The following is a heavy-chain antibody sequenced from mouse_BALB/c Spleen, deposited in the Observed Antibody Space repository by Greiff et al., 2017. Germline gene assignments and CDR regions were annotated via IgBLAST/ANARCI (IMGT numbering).Heavy chain of an antibody. J-gene: IGHJ4*01. CDR3: ARSMITRRAMDY. CDR1: SYTFTDYA. D-gene: IGHD2-4*01. V-gene: IGHV1-67*01. Sequence: VQLQQSGPELVRPGVSVKISCKGSSYTFTDYAMHWVKQSHAKSLEWIGVISTYYGNTNYNQKFKGKATMTVDKSSSTAYMELARLTSEDSAVYYCARSMITRRAMDYWGQGTSVTVSS. CDR2: ISTYYGNT.